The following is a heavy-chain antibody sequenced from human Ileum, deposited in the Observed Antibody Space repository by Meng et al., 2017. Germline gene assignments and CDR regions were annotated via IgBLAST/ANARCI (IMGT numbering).Heavy chain of an antibody. V-gene: IGHV1-3*01. CDR1: GYTFINNA. CDR2: INAGIGDT. D-gene: IGHD1-26*01. Sequence: QVHLVQSGVEVKKPGAPVKASCKASGYTFINNALHWMRQAPGQSLEWVGWINAGIGDTKYSQNLQGRVTITRDTSASTTYMELRSLKSEDTATYYCARDRGATYSFDYWGQGTLVTVSS. CDR3: ARDRGATYSFDY. J-gene: IGHJ4*02.